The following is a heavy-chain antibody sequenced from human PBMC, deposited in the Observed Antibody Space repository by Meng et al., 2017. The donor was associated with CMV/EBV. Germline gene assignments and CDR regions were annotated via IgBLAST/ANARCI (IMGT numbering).Heavy chain of an antibody. J-gene: IGHJ6*02. D-gene: IGHD6-13*01. CDR3: ARGAGYSSSWYPYYYGMDV. Sequence: GSLRLSCTVSGGSISSYYWSWIRQPPGKGLEWIGYIYSSGSTNYNPSLKSRVTISVDTSKNQFSLRLSSVTAADTAVYYCARGAGYSSSWYPYYYGMDVWGQGTTVTVSS. V-gene: IGHV4-59*01. CDR1: GGSISSYY. CDR2: IYSSGST.